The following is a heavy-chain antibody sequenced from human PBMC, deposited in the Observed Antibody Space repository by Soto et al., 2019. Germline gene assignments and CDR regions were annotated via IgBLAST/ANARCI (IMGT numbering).Heavy chain of an antibody. CDR1: GYTFTSYD. V-gene: IGHV1-8*01. CDR2: MNPNSGNT. Sequence: SVKVSCKASGYTFTSYDINWVRQATGQGLEWMGWMNPNSGNTGYAQKFQGRVTMTRNTSISTAYMELSSLRSEDTAVYYCARVDTAMVSYYYYGMDVWGQGTTVTVSS. J-gene: IGHJ6*02. D-gene: IGHD5-18*01. CDR3: ARVDTAMVSYYYYGMDV.